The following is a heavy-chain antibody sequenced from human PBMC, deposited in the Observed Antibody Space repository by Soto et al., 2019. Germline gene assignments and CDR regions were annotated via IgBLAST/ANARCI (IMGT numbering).Heavy chain of an antibody. CDR3: ARSRGYFEN. J-gene: IGHJ4*02. D-gene: IGHD3-10*01. Sequence: SETLSLTCTVSGGSISSYYWSWIRQPPGKGLEWIGYIYYSGTTNYNPALKSRVSISVDTSKNQFSLKLRPVTAADTAVYYCARSRGYFENWGQGTLVTVSS. CDR2: IYYSGTT. CDR1: GGSISSYY. V-gene: IGHV4-59*01.